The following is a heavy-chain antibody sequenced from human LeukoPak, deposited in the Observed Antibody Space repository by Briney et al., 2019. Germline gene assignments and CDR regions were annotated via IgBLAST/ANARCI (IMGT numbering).Heavy chain of an antibody. V-gene: IGHV1-69*06. CDR1: GGTFSSYA. Sequence: SVKVSCKASGGTFSSYAISWVRQAPGQGLEWMGGIIPIFGTANYAQKFQGRVTITADKSTSTAYMELSRLRSDDTAVYYCARGGGPGYYYYYYMDVWGKGTTVTISS. CDR3: ARGGGPGYYYYYYMDV. CDR2: IIPIFGTA. D-gene: IGHD2-15*01. J-gene: IGHJ6*03.